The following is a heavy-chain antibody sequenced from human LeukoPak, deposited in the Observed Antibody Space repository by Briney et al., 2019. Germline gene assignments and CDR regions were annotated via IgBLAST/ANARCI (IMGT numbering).Heavy chain of an antibody. V-gene: IGHV3-23*01. CDR2: ISGSGGST. J-gene: IGHJ4*02. D-gene: IGHD3-3*01. CDR3: AKLPDYDFWSGYFDY. Sequence: PRGSLRLSCAASGFTFSSYAMSWVRQAPGKGLEWVSAISGSGGSTYYADSVKGRFTISRDNSKNTLYLQMNSLRAEDTAVYYCAKLPDYDFWSGYFDYWGQGTLVTVSS. CDR1: GFTFSSYA.